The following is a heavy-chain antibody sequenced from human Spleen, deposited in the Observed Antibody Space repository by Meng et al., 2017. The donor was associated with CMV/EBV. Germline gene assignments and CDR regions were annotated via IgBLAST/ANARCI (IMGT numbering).Heavy chain of an antibody. V-gene: IGHV3-7*01. CDR2: IKQDGSEK. CDR1: GFTFSSYW. CDR3: ARDFAGTTPSDYYYYGMDV. D-gene: IGHD1-1*01. Sequence: GESLKISCAASGFTFSSYWMSWVRQAPGKGLEWVANIKQDGSEKYYVDSVKGRFTISRDNAKNSLYLQMNSLRAEDTAVYYCARDFAGTTPSDYYYYGMDVWGQGTPFPFSS. J-gene: IGHJ6*02.